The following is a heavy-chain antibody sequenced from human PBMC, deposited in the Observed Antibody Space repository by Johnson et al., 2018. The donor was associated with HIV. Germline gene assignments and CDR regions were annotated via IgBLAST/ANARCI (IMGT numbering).Heavy chain of an antibody. V-gene: IGHV3-30*04. D-gene: IGHD3-10*01. J-gene: IGHJ3*02. CDR2: ISYAGSNK. Sequence: QVQLVESGGGLVQPGGSLRLSCAASGFTFSSYAMHWVRQAPGTGLEWVAVISYAGSNKYYADSVKGRFTISRDNSKNTLYLQMKSLRTEDSAVYFCARPGVVVLPAGAFDIWGQGTMVTVSS. CDR3: ARPGVVVLPAGAFDI. CDR1: GFTFSSYA.